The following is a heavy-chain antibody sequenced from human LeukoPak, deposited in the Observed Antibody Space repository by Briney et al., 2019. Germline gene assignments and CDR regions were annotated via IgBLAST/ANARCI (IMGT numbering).Heavy chain of an antibody. J-gene: IGHJ4*02. CDR1: GGSISSYY. D-gene: IGHD1-26*01. V-gene: IGHV4-59*08. Sequence: SETLSLTCTVSGGSISSYYWSWIRQTPGKGLEWIGDISYSGDTIYNASLKSRVTISLDTSKNQFSLKLSSVTAADTAVYYCARHGGSYTFDYWGQGTLVTVSS. CDR3: ARHGGSYTFDY. CDR2: ISYSGDT.